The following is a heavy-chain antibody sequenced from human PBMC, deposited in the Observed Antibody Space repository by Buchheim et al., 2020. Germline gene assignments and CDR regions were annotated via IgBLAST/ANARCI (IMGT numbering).Heavy chain of an antibody. V-gene: IGHV2-5*02. D-gene: IGHD2-2*01. CDR1: GFSLSTSGVC. CDR3: AHTAGVPAAYRHYVWFDP. J-gene: IGHJ5*02. Sequence: QITLKESGPTLVKPTQTLTLTCTFSGFSLSTSGVCVGWIRQPPGKALEWLALIYWDDDKRYSPSLKSRLTITKETPKNQVVLTMTNMDPVDTATYYCAHTAGVPAAYRHYVWFDPWGQGTL. CDR2: IYWDDDK.